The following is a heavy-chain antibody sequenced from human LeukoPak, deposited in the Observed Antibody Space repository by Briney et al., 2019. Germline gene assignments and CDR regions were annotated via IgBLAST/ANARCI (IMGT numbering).Heavy chain of an antibody. J-gene: IGHJ4*02. V-gene: IGHV4-39*07. CDR2: IYYSGST. Sequence: SETLSLTCTVSGGSISSSSYYWGWIRQPPGKGLEWIGSIYYSGSTYYNPSLKSRVTISVDMSKNRFSLRLTSVTAADTALFYFPTRPSPPFRGFPQDYYYFDSGSQRTLVTVSS. D-gene: IGHD4/OR15-4a*01. CDR3: PTRPSPPFRGFPQDYYYFDS. CDR1: GGSISSSSYY.